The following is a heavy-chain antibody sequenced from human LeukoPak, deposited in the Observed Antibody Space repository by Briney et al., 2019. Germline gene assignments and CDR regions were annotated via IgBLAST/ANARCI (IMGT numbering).Heavy chain of an antibody. CDR1: GFTFSSYG. V-gene: IGHV3-30*18. CDR2: ISYDGSNK. CDR3: AKEKYSYGYYYYYYMDV. Sequence: SGGSLRLSCAASGFTFSSYGMHWVRQAPGKGLEWVAVISYDGSNKYYADSVKGRFTISRDNSKNTLYLQMNSLRAEDTAVYYCAKEKYSYGYYYYYYMDVWGKGTTVTVSS. D-gene: IGHD5-18*01. J-gene: IGHJ6*03.